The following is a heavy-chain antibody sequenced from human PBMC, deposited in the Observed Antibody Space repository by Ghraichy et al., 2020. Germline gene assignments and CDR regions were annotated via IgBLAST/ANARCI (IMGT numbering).Heavy chain of an antibody. CDR3: ARGWAAPGV. CDR1: GFSFSSYW. J-gene: IGHJ2*01. Sequence: LSLTCVGTGFSFSSYWMTWVRQAPGKGLEWVANIKYDGKDKYYVDSVKGRFTISRDNAENSLYLQMTGLRSEDTGIYYCARGWAAPGVWGRGTLVTVSS. D-gene: IGHD2-15*01. V-gene: IGHV3-7*01. CDR2: IKYDGKDK.